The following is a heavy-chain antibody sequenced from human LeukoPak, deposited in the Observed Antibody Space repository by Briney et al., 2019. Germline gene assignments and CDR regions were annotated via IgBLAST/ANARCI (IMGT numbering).Heavy chain of an antibody. D-gene: IGHD3-9*01. CDR1: GFTFSSYG. CDR3: ARLYYDILTGYYRGYYYYYMDV. J-gene: IGHJ6*03. V-gene: IGHV3-33*01. Sequence: GGSLRLSCAASGFTFSSYGMHWVRQAPGKGLEWVAVIWYDGSNKYYAGSVKGRFTISRDNSKNTLYLQMNSLRAEDTAVYYCARLYYDILTGYYRGYYYYYMDVWGKGTTVTVSS. CDR2: IWYDGSNK.